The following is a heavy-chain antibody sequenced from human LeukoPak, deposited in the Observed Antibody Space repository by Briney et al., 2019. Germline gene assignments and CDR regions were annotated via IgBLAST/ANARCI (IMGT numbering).Heavy chain of an antibody. CDR3: ARDGRYCSGGSCFYYYYMDV. V-gene: IGHV4-59*12. J-gene: IGHJ6*03. Sequence: SETLSLTCTVSGGSISSYYWSWIRQPPGKGLEWIGYIYYSGSTNYNPSLKSRVTISVDTSKNQFSLKPSSVTAADTAVYYCARDGRYCSGGSCFYYYYMDVWGKGTTVTVSS. CDR1: GGSISSYY. D-gene: IGHD2-15*01. CDR2: IYYSGST.